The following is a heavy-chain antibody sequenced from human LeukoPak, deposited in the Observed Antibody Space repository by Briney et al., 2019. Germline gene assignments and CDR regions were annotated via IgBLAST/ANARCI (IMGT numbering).Heavy chain of an antibody. CDR1: GGSISSGGYY. Sequence: PSETLSLTCTVSGGSISSGGYYWGWIRQPPGKGLEWIGGIYYSGSTYYNPSLKSRVTISVDTSKNQFSLKLSSVTAADTAVYYCARVVPAAIGTFDYWGQGTLVTVSS. V-gene: IGHV4-39*07. CDR3: ARVVPAAIGTFDY. D-gene: IGHD2-2*01. CDR2: IYYSGST. J-gene: IGHJ4*02.